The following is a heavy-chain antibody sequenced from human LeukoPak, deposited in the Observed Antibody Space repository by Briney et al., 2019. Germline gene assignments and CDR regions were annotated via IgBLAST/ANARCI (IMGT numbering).Heavy chain of an antibody. Sequence: SETLSLTCTVSGGSISSSSYYWGWIRQPPGKGLEWIGSIYYSGSTYYNPSLKSRVTISVDTSKNQFSLKLSSVTAADTAVYYCARHERVLPLDPWGQGTLVTVSS. CDR2: IYYSGST. CDR3: ARHERVLPLDP. V-gene: IGHV4-39*01. J-gene: IGHJ5*02. CDR1: GGSISSSSYY.